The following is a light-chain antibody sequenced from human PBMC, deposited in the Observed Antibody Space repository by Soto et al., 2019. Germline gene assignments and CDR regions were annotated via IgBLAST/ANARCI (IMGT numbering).Light chain of an antibody. CDR3: LQRANGPLT. J-gene: IGKJ4*01. V-gene: IGKV3-11*01. CDR1: QSLSSF. Sequence: EIVLTQSPATLSLSPGERATLFCRASQSLSSFLAWFQQKPGQAPRLLIYDTSNRATGIPARFSGSGSGTDFTLTIRSLEPEVFAVYFCLQRANGPLTFGGGTKVEIK. CDR2: DTS.